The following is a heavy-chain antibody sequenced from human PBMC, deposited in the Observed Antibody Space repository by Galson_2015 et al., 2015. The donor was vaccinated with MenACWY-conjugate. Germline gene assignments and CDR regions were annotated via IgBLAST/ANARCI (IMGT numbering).Heavy chain of an antibody. D-gene: IGHD2-2*02. CDR3: ARYTYGFYFDY. CDR1: GFTFSSYD. CDR2: MSHGGGFK. J-gene: IGHJ4*02. Sequence: SLRPSCAASGFTFSSYDIHWVRQAPGKGLEWVAVMSHGGGFKFYADSVEGRFAISRDSSRNTLYLQMNGLRAEDTAVYYCARYTYGFYFDYWGQGTLVTVSS. V-gene: IGHV3-30*03.